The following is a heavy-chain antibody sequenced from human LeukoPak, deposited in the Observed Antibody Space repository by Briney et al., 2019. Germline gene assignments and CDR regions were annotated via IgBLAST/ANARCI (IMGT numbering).Heavy chain of an antibody. D-gene: IGHD6-13*01. J-gene: IGHJ4*02. CDR3: ARQPIEEQPPDY. CDR2: IYYSGST. V-gene: IGHV4-39*01. Sequence: SETLSLTCTVSGGSISRSSYYWGWIRQPPGKGLEWIGSIYYSGSTYYNPSLKSRVTISVDTSKNQFSLKLSSVTAADTAVYYCARQPIEEQPPDYWGQGTLVTVSS. CDR1: GGSISRSSYY.